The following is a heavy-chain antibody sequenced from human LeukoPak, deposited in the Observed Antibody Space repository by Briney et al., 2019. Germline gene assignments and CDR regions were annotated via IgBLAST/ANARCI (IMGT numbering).Heavy chain of an antibody. CDR3: ARVSYDFWSGHGGDYYYYMDV. CDR1: GGTFSSYA. J-gene: IGHJ6*03. V-gene: IGHV1-69*05. D-gene: IGHD3-3*01. Sequence: SVKVSCKASGGTFSSYAISWVRQAPGQGLEWMGGIIPIFGTANYAQKFQGRVTITTDESTSTAYMELSSLRSEDTAVYYCARVSYDFWSGHGGDYYYYMDVWGKGTTVTVSS. CDR2: IIPIFGTA.